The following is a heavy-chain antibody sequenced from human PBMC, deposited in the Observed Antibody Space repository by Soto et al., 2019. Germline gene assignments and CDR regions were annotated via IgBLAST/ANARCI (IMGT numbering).Heavy chain of an antibody. Sequence: GGSLRLSCAVSGFTFSSYAMSWVRQAPGKGLEWVSAISGSGGSTYYADSVKGRFTISRDNSKNTLYLQMNSLRAEDTAVYYCAKDQGIAARPEYFQHWGQGTLVTVSS. J-gene: IGHJ1*01. D-gene: IGHD6-6*01. CDR3: AKDQGIAARPEYFQH. CDR2: ISGSGGST. CDR1: GFTFSSYA. V-gene: IGHV3-23*01.